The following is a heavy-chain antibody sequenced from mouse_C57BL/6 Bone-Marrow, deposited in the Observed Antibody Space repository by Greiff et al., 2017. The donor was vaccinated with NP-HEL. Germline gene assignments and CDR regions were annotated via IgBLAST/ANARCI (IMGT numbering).Heavy chain of an antibody. J-gene: IGHJ2*01. D-gene: IGHD2-2*01. Sequence: QVQLQQSGPGLVAPSQSLSITCTVSGFSFTSYGVSWVRQPPGKGLEWLGVIWGVGSTNYHSALLSRLSISKDNSKSQVFLKLNSLQTDDTATYYCAKEGGPYGYDRYYFDYWGQGTTLTVSS. V-gene: IGHV2-3*01. CDR3: AKEGGPYGYDRYYFDY. CDR1: GFSFTSYG. CDR2: IWGVGST.